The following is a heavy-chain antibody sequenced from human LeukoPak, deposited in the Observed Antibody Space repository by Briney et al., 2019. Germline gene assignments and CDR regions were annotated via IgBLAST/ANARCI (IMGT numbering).Heavy chain of an antibody. CDR3: ARASAGQGFDY. Sequence: GGSLRLSCAASGFTFSSYEMNWVRQAPGKGLEWVSYISSSGSTIYYADSVKGRFTISRDNSKNTLYLQMDSLRAEDTAVYYCARASAGQGFDYWGQGTLVTVSS. CDR1: GFTFSSYE. V-gene: IGHV3-48*03. J-gene: IGHJ4*02. D-gene: IGHD6-19*01. CDR2: ISSSGSTI.